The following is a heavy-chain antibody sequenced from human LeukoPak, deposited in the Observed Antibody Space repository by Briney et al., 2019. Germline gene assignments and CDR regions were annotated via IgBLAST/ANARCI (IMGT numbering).Heavy chain of an antibody. CDR2: IYHSGST. D-gene: IGHD2-2*01. J-gene: IGHJ4*02. CDR3: ARDRGPAAAIFDY. Sequence: GSLRLSCAASGFTFSSYSMIWVRQAPGKGLEWIGSIYHSGSTYYNPPLKSRVTISVDTSKNQFSLKLSSVTAADTAVYYCARDRGPAAAIFDYWGQGTLVTVSS. V-gene: IGHV4-38-2*02. CDR1: GFTFSSYS.